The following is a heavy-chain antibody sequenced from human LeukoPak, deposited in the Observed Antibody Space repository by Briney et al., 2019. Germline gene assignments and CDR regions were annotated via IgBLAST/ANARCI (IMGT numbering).Heavy chain of an antibody. CDR2: IYYSGST. CDR3: ARTSVGVLRFLEWTRDYYMDV. CDR1: GGSISSSSYY. J-gene: IGHJ6*03. V-gene: IGHV4-39*07. Sequence: SETLSLTCTVSGGSISSSSYYWGWIRQPPGKGLEWSGSIYYSGSTYYNPSLKSRVTISVDTSKNQFSLKLSSVTAADTAVYYCARTSVGVLRFLEWTRDYYMDVWGKGTTVTVSS. D-gene: IGHD3-3*01.